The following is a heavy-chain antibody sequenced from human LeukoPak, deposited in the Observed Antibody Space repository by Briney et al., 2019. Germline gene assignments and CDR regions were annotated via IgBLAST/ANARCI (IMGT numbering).Heavy chain of an antibody. Sequence: PSETLSLTCTVSGGSISSYYWSWIRQPAGKGLEWIGRIYTSGSTNYNPSLKSRVTMSVDTSKNQFSLKLSSVTAADTAVYYCARNKDDFWSGYTSNWFDPLGQGTLVTVSS. D-gene: IGHD3-3*01. J-gene: IGHJ5*02. CDR2: IYTSGST. CDR3: ARNKDDFWSGYTSNWFDP. CDR1: GGSISSYY. V-gene: IGHV4-4*07.